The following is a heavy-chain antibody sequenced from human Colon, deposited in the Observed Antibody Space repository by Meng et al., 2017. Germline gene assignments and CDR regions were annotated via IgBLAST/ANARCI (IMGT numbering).Heavy chain of an antibody. CDR1: GFTFSSYG. CDR3: ARDRGTRDFDY. CDR2: IWYDGSNK. Sequence: GGSLRLSCAASGFTFSSYGMHWVRQAPGKGLEWVAVIWYDGSNKYYADSVKGRFTISRDNSKNTLYLQMNSLRAEDTAVYYCARDRGTRDFDYWGHGTLVTVSS. J-gene: IGHJ4*01. V-gene: IGHV3-33*01. D-gene: IGHD3-16*01.